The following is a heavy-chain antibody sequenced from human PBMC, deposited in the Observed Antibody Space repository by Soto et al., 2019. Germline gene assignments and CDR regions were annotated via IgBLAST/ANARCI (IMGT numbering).Heavy chain of an antibody. CDR1: GFPFSSSG. CDR3: TTARHCSSAACPAEE. J-gene: IGHJ4*02. D-gene: IGHD2-2*01. V-gene: IGHV3-23*05. CDR2: IGPNPINI. Sequence: GGSLRLSCAASGFPFSSSGMLWVRQPPGEGLEWVAAIGPNPININYRDAVKGRFTISRDNSRNTAFLQMSALRAEDSALYYCTTARHCSSAACPAEEWGQGTLVTVSS.